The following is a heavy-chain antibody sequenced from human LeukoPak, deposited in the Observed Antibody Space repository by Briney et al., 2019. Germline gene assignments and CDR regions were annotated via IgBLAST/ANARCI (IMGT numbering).Heavy chain of an antibody. CDR1: GGTFSSYA. V-gene: IGHV1-69*01. Sequence: GSSVKVSCKASGGTFSSYAISWVRQAPGQGLEWMGGIIPIFGTANYAQKFQGRVTITADESTSTAYMELSSLRSEDTAVYYCARDSTDGPTIAYYYYYMDVWGKGTTVTVSS. CDR3: ARDSTDGPTIAYYYYYMDV. CDR2: IIPIFGTA. D-gene: IGHD2-15*01. J-gene: IGHJ6*03.